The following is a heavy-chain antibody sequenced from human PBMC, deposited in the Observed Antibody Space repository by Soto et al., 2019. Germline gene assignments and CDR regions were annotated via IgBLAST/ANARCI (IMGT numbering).Heavy chain of an antibody. V-gene: IGHV4-31*03. D-gene: IGHD3-3*01. CDR3: ARDYYDFWSGYPHDAFDI. CDR2: IYYSGST. Sequence: SKAVSLTCTVSGGSISSGGYYWSWIRQHPGKGLEWIGYIYYSGSTYYNPSLKSRVTISVDTSKNQFSLKLSSVTAADTAVYYCARDYYDFWSGYPHDAFDIWGQGTMVTVS. J-gene: IGHJ3*02. CDR1: GGSISSGGYY.